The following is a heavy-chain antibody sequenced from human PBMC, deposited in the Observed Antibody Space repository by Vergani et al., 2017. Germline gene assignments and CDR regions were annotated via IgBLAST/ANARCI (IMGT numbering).Heavy chain of an antibody. Sequence: EVQMLESGGSLKQPGGSVRLSCAASGFTFSTYAMHWVRQAPGKGLEWVSALTGGDGSTYYADSFKGRFIISRDNSRDTLYLQMNSLRPEDTATHYCVKDAGSYENFFDSWGQGTLVTVSS. D-gene: IGHD1-26*01. V-gene: IGHV3-23*01. CDR1: GFTFSTYA. J-gene: IGHJ4*02. CDR2: LTGGDGST. CDR3: VKDAGSYENFFDS.